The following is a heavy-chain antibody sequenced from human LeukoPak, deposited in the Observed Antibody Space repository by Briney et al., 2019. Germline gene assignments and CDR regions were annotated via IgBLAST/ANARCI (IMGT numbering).Heavy chain of an antibody. J-gene: IGHJ4*02. CDR3: ARGGSTSYIGYFDY. V-gene: IGHV4-38-2*02. CDR1: GYSISSGYY. D-gene: IGHD2-2*01. Sequence: PSETLSLTCTVSGYSISSGYYWGWIRQPPGKGLEWIGSIYHSGSTYYNPSLKSRVTISVDTSKNQFSLKPSSVTAADTAVYYCARGGSTSYIGYFDYWGQGTLVTVSS. CDR2: IYHSGST.